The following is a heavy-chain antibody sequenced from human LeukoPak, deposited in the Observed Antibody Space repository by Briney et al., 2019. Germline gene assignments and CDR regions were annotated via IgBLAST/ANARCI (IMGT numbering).Heavy chain of an antibody. D-gene: IGHD1-26*01. J-gene: IGHJ6*02. CDR3: ARDWWEPYYYYYGMDV. V-gene: IGHV3-7*04. Sequence: QTGGSLRLSCAASGFTFSSYAMSWARQAPGKGLEWVANIKQDGSEKYYVDSVKGRFTTSRDNAKNSLYLQMNSLRAEDTAVYYCARDWWEPYYYYYGMDVWGQGTTVTVSS. CDR1: GFTFSSYA. CDR2: IKQDGSEK.